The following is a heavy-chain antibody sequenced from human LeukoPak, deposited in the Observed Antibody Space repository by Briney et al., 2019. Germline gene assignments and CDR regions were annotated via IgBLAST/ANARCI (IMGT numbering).Heavy chain of an antibody. V-gene: IGHV3-21*01. J-gene: IGHJ3*02. CDR1: GFTFSSYS. Sequence: PGGSLRLSCAASGFTFSSYSMNWVRQAPGKGLEWVSSISSSSSYIYYADSVKGRFTISRDNAKNSLYLQMNSLRAEDTAVYYCARLPHWFGEGMGAFDIWGQGTMVTVSS. CDR3: ARLPHWFGEGMGAFDI. D-gene: IGHD3-10*01. CDR2: ISSSSSYI.